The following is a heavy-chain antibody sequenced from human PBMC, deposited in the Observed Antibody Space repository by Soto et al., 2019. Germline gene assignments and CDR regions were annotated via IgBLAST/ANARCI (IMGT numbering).Heavy chain of an antibody. D-gene: IGHD4-17*01. V-gene: IGHV3-7*05. CDR1: GFTFSSYW. J-gene: IGHJ4*02. Sequence: GGSLRLSCAASGFTFSSYWMTWVRQAPGKGLEWVANIKQDGSEKYYVDSVKGRFTISRDNAKNSLHLQMNSLRGEDTAVYYCAREEGTLRWEHINDCWGRGTLVTVSS. CDR3: AREEGTLRWEHINDC. CDR2: IKQDGSEK.